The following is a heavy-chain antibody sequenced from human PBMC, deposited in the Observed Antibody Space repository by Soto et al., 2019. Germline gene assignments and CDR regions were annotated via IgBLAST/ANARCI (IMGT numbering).Heavy chain of an antibody. CDR3: TTDIEQQLVPFDY. V-gene: IGHV3-15*01. Sequence: GGSLRLSCAASGFTFSNAWMSWVRQAPGKGLEWVGRIKSKTDGETTDYAAPVKGRFTISRDDSKNTLYLQMNSLKTEDTAVYYCTTDIEQQLVPFDYWGQGTLVTVSS. CDR1: GFTFSNAW. CDR2: IKSKTDGETT. J-gene: IGHJ4*02. D-gene: IGHD6-13*01.